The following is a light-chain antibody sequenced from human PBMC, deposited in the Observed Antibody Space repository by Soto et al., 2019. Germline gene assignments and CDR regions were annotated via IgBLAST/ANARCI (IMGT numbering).Light chain of an antibody. Sequence: EIVLTQSPGILSLSPGERPTLSCRVSQSVSSNYLAWYQQKPGQAHRLLIYDSSSRATGIPDRFSGSGSGTDFSLTISRLEPEDFVVYYCQQYGNSPWTFGQGTKV. CDR1: QSVSSNY. CDR3: QQYGNSPWT. J-gene: IGKJ1*01. CDR2: DSS. V-gene: IGKV3-20*01.